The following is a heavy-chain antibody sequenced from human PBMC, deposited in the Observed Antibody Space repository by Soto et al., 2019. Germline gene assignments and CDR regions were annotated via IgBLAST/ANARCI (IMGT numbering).Heavy chain of an antibody. CDR1: GGSINDYY. J-gene: IGHJ4*02. D-gene: IGHD3-10*01. Sequence: QVQLQESGPGLVKSSETLSLTCTISGGSINDYYWSWIRQSPGKGLEWIGYFYSLGTTNYNPSLKSRVHISLDTSKREYSLTLSFVTAGDTAVYYCATGRYSYGSEYWGQGALVIVSS. V-gene: IGHV4-59*01. CDR2: FYSLGTT. CDR3: ATGRYSYGSEY.